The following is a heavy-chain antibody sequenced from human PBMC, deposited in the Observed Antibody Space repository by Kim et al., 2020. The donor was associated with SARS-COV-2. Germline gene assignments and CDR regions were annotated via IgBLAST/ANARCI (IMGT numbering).Heavy chain of an antibody. D-gene: IGHD1-26*01. V-gene: IGHV1-3*01. CDR2: GNT. J-gene: IGHJ4*02. Sequence: GNTKYSQKFQGRVTITRDTSASTAYMELSSLRSEDTAVYYCARGASYGDYWGQGTLVTVSS. CDR3: ARGASYGDY.